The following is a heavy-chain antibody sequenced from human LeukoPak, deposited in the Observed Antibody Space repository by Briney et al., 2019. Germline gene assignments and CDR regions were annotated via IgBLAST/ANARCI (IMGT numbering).Heavy chain of an antibody. CDR1: GFTFSTYW. D-gene: IGHD4-23*01. V-gene: IGHV3-74*01. CDR3: ARDLRTPSDTNIAIDY. CDR2: INSDGSRT. Sequence: GGSLRLSCAASGFTFSTYWMHWVRQAPGKGLVWVSRINSDGSRTSYADPVKGRFTISRDNAKNTLYLQMNSLRGEDTAVYYCARDLRTPSDTNIAIDYWGQGALVTVSS. J-gene: IGHJ4*02.